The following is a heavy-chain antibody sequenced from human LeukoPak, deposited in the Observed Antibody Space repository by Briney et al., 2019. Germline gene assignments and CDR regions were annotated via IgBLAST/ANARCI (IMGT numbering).Heavy chain of an antibody. J-gene: IGHJ4*02. Sequence: GGSLRLSCAASGFTFSSYTMNWVRQAPGKGLEWVSAISGSGGSTYYADSVKGRFTISRDNSKNTLHLQMNSLRAEDTDVYYCAKDLWVTYYYDSSGCLFDYWGQGTLVTVSS. V-gene: IGHV3-23*01. D-gene: IGHD3-22*01. CDR1: GFTFSSYT. CDR2: ISGSGGST. CDR3: AKDLWVTYYYDSSGCLFDY.